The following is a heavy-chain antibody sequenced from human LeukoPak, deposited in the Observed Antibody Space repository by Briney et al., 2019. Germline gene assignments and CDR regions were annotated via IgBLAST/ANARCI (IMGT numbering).Heavy chain of an antibody. CDR1: GFTFSTYS. D-gene: IGHD1-26*01. CDR2: ISSGSTYI. Sequence: GGSLRLSCAASGFTFSTYSMTWVRQAPGKGLEWVSSISSGSTYIYYADSVKGRFPISRENAKNSLYLQMNSLRAEDTAVYYCARVTSPYSGSYFDYWGQGTLVTVSS. J-gene: IGHJ4*02. V-gene: IGHV3-21*01. CDR3: ARVTSPYSGSYFDY.